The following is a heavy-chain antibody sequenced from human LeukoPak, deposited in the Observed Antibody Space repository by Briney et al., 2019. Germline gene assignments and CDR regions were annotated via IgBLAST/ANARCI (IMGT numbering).Heavy chain of an antibody. CDR2: IRYDGSNK. V-gene: IGHV3-30*02. D-gene: IGHD3-3*01. J-gene: IGHJ4*02. Sequence: QTGGSLRLSCAASGFTFSSYGMHWVRQAPGKGLEWVAFIRYDGSNKYYADSVKGRFTISRDNSKNTLYLQMNSLRVEDTAVYYCAKGEYDFWSGYLDYWGQGTLVTVSS. CDR1: GFTFSSYG. CDR3: AKGEYDFWSGYLDY.